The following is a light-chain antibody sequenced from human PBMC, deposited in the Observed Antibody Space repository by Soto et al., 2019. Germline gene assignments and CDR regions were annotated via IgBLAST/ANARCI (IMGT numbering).Light chain of an antibody. V-gene: IGLV2-14*03. CDR2: EVA. J-gene: IGLJ3*02. CDR1: SSDVGGYNF. CDR3: CSHSSSITWM. Sequence: QSALTQTASVSGSPGQSITMSCTGTSSDVGGYNFVSWYQQHPGKAPKLIVHEVANRLSGVSGRFSGSKSGNTAFLTISGLQAEAEAVYYCCSHSSSITWMFGGGTKLTVL.